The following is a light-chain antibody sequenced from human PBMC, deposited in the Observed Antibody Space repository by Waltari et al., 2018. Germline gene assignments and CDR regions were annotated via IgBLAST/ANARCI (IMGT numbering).Light chain of an antibody. CDR3: QQYNNWPRT. Sequence: EIILTQSPATLSLSPGERATLSCRASQRVGTYLGWYQQKPGQARRLLIYDACHRAIGTPARFSGSGSGTDFTLTISSLQSEDFAVYYCQQYNNWPRTFGQGTKVEIK. CDR1: QRVGTY. J-gene: IGKJ1*01. CDR2: DAC. V-gene: IGKV3-11*01.